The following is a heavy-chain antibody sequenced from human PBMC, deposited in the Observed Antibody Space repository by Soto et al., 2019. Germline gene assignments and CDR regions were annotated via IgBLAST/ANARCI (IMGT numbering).Heavy chain of an antibody. CDR1: GYTFSTYS. CDR2: IDPSDSQT. CDR3: SILVNTAIKTADF. D-gene: IGHD2-21*01. Sequence: PGEYLKISCKASGYTFSTYSITWVREMPGKGLQWMGKIDPSDSQTNYSPSIQGHVTFSIDKSLTTAYLRWTSLEASDTAIYYCSILVNTAIKTADFWGHGTQVTVSS. V-gene: IGHV5-10-1*01. J-gene: IGHJ5*01.